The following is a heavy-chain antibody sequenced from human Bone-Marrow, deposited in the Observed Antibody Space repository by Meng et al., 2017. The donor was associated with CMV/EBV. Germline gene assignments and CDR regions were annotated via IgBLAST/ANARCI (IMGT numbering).Heavy chain of an antibody. V-gene: IGHV4-39*07. Sequence: GSLRLSCTVSGGSISSSSYYWGWIRQPPGKGLEWIGSIYYSESTYYNPSLKSRVTISVDTSKNQFSLKLSSVTAADTAVYYCARRSYYDFWSGYLGGYGMDVWGQGTTVTVSS. J-gene: IGHJ6*02. CDR3: ARRSYYDFWSGYLGGYGMDV. CDR2: IYYSEST. D-gene: IGHD3-3*01. CDR1: GGSISSSSYY.